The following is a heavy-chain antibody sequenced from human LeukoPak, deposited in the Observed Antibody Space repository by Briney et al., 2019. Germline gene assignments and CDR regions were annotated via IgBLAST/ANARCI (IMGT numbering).Heavy chain of an antibody. Sequence: ASVKVSCKASGYTFTGYYMHWVRQAPGQGLEWMGWINPNSGGTNYAQKFQGRVTMTRDTSISTAYMELSSLRSEDTAVYYCASSLWFGEPYYLDYWGQGTLVTVSS. V-gene: IGHV1-2*02. J-gene: IGHJ4*02. CDR2: INPNSGGT. D-gene: IGHD3-10*01. CDR3: ASSLWFGEPYYLDY. CDR1: GYTFTGYY.